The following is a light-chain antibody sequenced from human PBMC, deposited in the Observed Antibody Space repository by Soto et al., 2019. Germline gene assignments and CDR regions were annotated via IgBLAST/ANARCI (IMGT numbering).Light chain of an antibody. CDR2: EGT. J-gene: IGLJ1*01. CDR1: SSNVGTYNL. V-gene: IGLV2-23*01. Sequence: QSALTQPASVSASPGQSITISCTGTSSNVGTYNLVSWYQQYPGKAPKLIIYEGTKRPSGVSNRFSGSNSGNTASLTISGLQAEGEADYYCCSYAGSSTSFGTGTKVTVL. CDR3: CSYAGSSTS.